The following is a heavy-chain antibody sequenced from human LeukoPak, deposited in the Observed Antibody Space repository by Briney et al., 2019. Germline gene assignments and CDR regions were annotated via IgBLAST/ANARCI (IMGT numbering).Heavy chain of an antibody. V-gene: IGHV4-59*01. CDR1: GGSISSYY. J-gene: IGHJ5*02. CDR3: ARGGNYWPQWWFDP. Sequence: PSETLSLTCTVSGGSISSYYWSWIRQPPGKGLEWIGYIYYSGSTNHNPSLKSRVTISVDTSKNQFSLELNSVTPADTAVYYCARGGNYWPQWWFDPWGRGTLVTVSS. D-gene: IGHD1-26*01. CDR2: IYYSGST.